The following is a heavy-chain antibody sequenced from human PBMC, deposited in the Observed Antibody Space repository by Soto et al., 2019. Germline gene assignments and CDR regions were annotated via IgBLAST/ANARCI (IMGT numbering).Heavy chain of an antibody. CDR3: ARVPDR. D-gene: IGHD2-2*01. CDR2: IYHSGST. J-gene: IGHJ5*02. CDR1: GGSISSGGYS. Sequence: SETLSLTCAVSGGSISSGGYSWSWIRQPPGKGLEWIGYIYHSGSTYYNPSLKSRVTISVDRSKNQFSLKLSSVTAADTAVYYCARVPDRWGQGTLFTVSS. V-gene: IGHV4-30-2*01.